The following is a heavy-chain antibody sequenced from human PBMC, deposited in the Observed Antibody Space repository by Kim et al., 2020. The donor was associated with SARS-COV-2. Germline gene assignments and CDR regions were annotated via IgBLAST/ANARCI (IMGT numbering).Heavy chain of an antibody. CDR3: AKAYNNGWNGVDY. CDR1: GFTFSSYA. Sequence: GGSLRLSCAASGFTFSSYAMSWVRQAPGRGLGWVSTISASGGSTYYADSVKGRFTLSRDNSKNTLYLQMNSLRAEDTAVYYCAKAYNNGWNGVDYWGQGTLVTVSS. CDR2: ISASGGST. J-gene: IGHJ4*02. V-gene: IGHV3-23*01. D-gene: IGHD6-19*01.